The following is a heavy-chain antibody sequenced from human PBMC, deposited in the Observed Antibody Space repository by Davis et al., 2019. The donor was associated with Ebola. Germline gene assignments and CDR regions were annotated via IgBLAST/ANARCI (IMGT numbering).Heavy chain of an antibody. J-gene: IGHJ5*02. Sequence: GESLKISCKCSGYSFTSYWIAWVRQQPGKGLEWMESIYPGDSDTRYSPSFQGQVTISADKSISTAYLQWSSLKASDNAMFYCARLGYCSGGSCTNWFEPWGQGTLVTVSS. V-gene: IGHV5-51*01. CDR1: GYSFTSYW. CDR2: IYPGDSDT. CDR3: ARLGYCSGGSCTNWFEP. D-gene: IGHD2-15*01.